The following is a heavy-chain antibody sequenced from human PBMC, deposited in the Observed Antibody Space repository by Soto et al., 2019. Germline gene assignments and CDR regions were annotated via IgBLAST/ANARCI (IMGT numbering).Heavy chain of an antibody. CDR2: IKSKTDGGTI. CDR3: TTDDCSGGSCYHAFVI. CDR1: GFTFNNAW. J-gene: IGHJ3*02. Sequence: EVHLVESGGGLVKPGGSLRLSCAASGFTFNNAWMHWVRQAPGKGLEWVGRIKSKTDGGTIDYAAPVKGRFSISRDDSENTLYLQMNSLKTEDTAVSYCTTDDCSGGSCYHAFVIWGQGTVVTVSS. V-gene: IGHV3-15*07. D-gene: IGHD2-15*01.